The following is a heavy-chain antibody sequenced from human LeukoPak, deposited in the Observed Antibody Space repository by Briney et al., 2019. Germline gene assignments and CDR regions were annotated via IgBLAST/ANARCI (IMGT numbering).Heavy chain of an antibody. CDR2: INAGNGNT. D-gene: IGHD3-22*01. CDR3: ARESPMIVAPYAFDI. J-gene: IGHJ3*02. Sequence: ASVKVSCKASGYTFTSYAMHWVRQAPGQRLEWMGWINAGNGNTKYSQKFQGRVTITRDTSASTAYMELSSLRSEDTAVYYCARESPMIVAPYAFDIWGQGTMVTVSS. V-gene: IGHV1-3*01. CDR1: GYTFTSYA.